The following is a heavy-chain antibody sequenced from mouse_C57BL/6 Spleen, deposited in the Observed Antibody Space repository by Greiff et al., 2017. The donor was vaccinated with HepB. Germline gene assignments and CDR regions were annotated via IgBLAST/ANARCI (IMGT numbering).Heavy chain of an antibody. J-gene: IGHJ4*01. CDR2: ILPGSGST. CDR1: GYTFTGYW. CDR3: ARGGWGYAMDY. D-gene: IGHD3-3*01. V-gene: IGHV1-9*01. Sequence: QVQLQQSGAELMKPGASVKLSCKATGYTFTGYWIEWVKQRPGHGLEWIGEILPGSGSTNYNEKFKGKATFTADTSSSTAYMELRSLTSEDSAVYYCARGGWGYAMDYWGQGTSVTVSS.